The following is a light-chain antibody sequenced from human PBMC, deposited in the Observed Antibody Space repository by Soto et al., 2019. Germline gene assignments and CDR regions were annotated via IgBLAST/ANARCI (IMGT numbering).Light chain of an antibody. Sequence: EIVLTQSPATLSLSPGDRATLSCRASQSISSYLAWYQQKPDQAPRLLIYDASNRATGIPARFSGSGSGTEFTLTISSLEPDDFAVYYCQQRSTWPFTFGHGTKVDIK. CDR2: DAS. V-gene: IGKV3-11*01. CDR1: QSISSY. CDR3: QQRSTWPFT. J-gene: IGKJ3*01.